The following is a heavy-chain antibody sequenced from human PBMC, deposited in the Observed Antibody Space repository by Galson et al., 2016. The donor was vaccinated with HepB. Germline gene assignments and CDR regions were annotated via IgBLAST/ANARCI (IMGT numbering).Heavy chain of an antibody. Sequence: SLRLSCAVSGFTVSSSYMAWVRRAPGKGLEWVAVMYSGGDSYYAESVQGRFTISRDISKNTVFFEMNRLRVEDTAMYYCARDSLGADYFDSWGQGTLVTVSS. V-gene: IGHV3-66*01. J-gene: IGHJ4*02. D-gene: IGHD1-26*01. CDR2: MYSGGDS. CDR3: ARDSLGADYFDS. CDR1: GFTVSSSY.